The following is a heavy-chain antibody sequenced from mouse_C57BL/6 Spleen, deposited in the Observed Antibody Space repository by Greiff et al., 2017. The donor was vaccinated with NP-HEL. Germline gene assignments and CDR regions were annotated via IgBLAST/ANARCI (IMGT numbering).Heavy chain of an antibody. Sequence: VQLQQSGAELVRPGASVTLSCKALGYTFTDYEMHWVKQTPVHGLEWIGAIDPETGGTAYNQKFKGKAILTADKSSSTAYMELRSLTSEDSAVYYCTRYKDYGSSWGYAMDYWGQGTSVTVSS. CDR2: IDPETGGT. CDR3: TRYKDYGSSWGYAMDY. D-gene: IGHD1-1*01. V-gene: IGHV1-15*01. CDR1: GYTFTDYE. J-gene: IGHJ4*01.